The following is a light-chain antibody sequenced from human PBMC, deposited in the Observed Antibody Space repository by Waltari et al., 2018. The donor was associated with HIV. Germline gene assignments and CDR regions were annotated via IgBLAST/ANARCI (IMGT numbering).Light chain of an antibody. CDR1: QNVLFTPNNKHY. J-gene: IGKJ2*01. Sequence: DVVMTQSPDSLAVSLGERATINCTSSQNVLFTPNNKHYLAGYQQKPQQPPKLIIYWASTRESGVPDRFSGAGSGTDFTLTISSLQAEDVAVYYCQQYYTSPPAFGQGTKVEIK. CDR3: QQYYTSPPA. V-gene: IGKV4-1*01. CDR2: WAS.